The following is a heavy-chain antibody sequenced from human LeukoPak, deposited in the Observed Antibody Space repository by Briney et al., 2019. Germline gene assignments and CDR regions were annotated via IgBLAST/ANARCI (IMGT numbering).Heavy chain of an antibody. Sequence: PSETLSLTCTVSGGSISSSSYYWGWIRQPPGKGLEWIGSIYYSGNTYYNPSLESRVTISVDTSKNQFSLRLSSVTAADTAFYYCARYGNIVVVVAARGFDPWGQGTLVTVSS. D-gene: IGHD2-15*01. V-gene: IGHV4-39*01. J-gene: IGHJ5*02. CDR3: ARYGNIVVVVAARGFDP. CDR2: IYYSGNT. CDR1: GGSISSSSYY.